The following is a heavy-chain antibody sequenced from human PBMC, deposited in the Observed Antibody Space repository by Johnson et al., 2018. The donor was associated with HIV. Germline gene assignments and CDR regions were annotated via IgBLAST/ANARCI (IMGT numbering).Heavy chain of an antibody. CDR3: AKDTGAYYDTFLAFDI. D-gene: IGHD3-22*01. CDR1: GFTFSTYA. J-gene: IGHJ3*02. V-gene: IGHV3-23*04. Sequence: VQLVESGGGVVQPGRSLSLSCAASGFTFSTYAMSWVRQAPGRGLEWVSAISGGGGSTYYADSVKGRFTISRDNSKNTLYLEMNSLRAEDTAVYYCAKDTGAYYDTFLAFDIWGQGTMVTVSS. CDR2: ISGGGGST.